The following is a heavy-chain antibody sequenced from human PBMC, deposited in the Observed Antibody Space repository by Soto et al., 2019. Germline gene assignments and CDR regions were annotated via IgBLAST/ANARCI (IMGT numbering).Heavy chain of an antibody. CDR1: GFTFGSYA. Sequence: PGGSLRLSCAASGFTFGSYAMSWVRQAPGKGLEWVSAISGSGGSTYYADSVKGRFTISRDNSKNTLYLQMNSLRAEDTAVYYCAKDSWSWYYDSSGYYRDAFDIWGQGTMVTVSS. CDR3: AKDSWSWYYDSSGYYRDAFDI. J-gene: IGHJ3*02. D-gene: IGHD3-22*01. CDR2: ISGSGGST. V-gene: IGHV3-23*01.